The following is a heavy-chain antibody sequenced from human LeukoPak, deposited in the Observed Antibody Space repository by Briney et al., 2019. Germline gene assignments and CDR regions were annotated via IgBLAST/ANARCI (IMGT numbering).Heavy chain of an antibody. J-gene: IGHJ4*02. CDR2: IYTSGST. CDR3: ASTDILTGCYQG. CDR1: GGSISSYY. D-gene: IGHD3-9*01. V-gene: IGHV4-4*09. Sequence: SSETLSLTCTVSGGSISSYYWSWIRQPPGKGLEWIGYIYTSGSTNYNPSLKSRVTISVDTSKNQFSLKLSSVTAADTAVYYCASTDILTGCYQGWGQGTLVTVSS.